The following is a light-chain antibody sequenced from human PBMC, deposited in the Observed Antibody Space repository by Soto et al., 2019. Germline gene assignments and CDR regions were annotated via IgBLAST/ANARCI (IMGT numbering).Light chain of an antibody. CDR1: QSVSATD. CDR2: AAS. CDR3: QHYGTAART. J-gene: IGKJ1*01. Sequence: EIVLTQSPGTLSLSPGERATLSCRATQSVSATDLAWYQQKPGQAPRLLIYAASSRATDIPDRFGGSGSGRDFTLTISRLETEDFAVYCCQHYGTAARTVGQGTKVEIK. V-gene: IGKV3-20*01.